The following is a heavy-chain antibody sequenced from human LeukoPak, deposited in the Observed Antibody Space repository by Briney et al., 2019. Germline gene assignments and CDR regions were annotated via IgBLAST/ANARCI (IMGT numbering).Heavy chain of an antibody. CDR2: IYYSGST. D-gene: IGHD4-23*01. CDR3: ARVDYGGTPYNWFDP. CDR1: GGSISSSSYY. Sequence: PSETLSLTCTVSGGSISSSSYYWGWIRQPPGKGLEWIGYIYYSGSTNYNPSLKSRVTISVDTSKNQFSLKLSSVTAADTAVYYCARVDYGGTPYNWFDPWGQGTLVTVSS. J-gene: IGHJ5*02. V-gene: IGHV4-61*05.